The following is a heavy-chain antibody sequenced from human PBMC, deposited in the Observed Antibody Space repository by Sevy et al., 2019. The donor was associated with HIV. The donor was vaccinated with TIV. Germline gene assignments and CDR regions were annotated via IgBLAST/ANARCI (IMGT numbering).Heavy chain of an antibody. J-gene: IGHJ2*01. D-gene: IGHD3-16*01. Sequence: GGSLRLSCAASGFTFSRYWISWVRQAPGKGLEWVANIKEDGIEKNYVDSVKGRFDISRDNAKNSLYLHMNTLRVEDTAAYYCAREDSLRGYWYFDLWGRGTLVTVSS. CDR2: IKEDGIEK. V-gene: IGHV3-7*01. CDR1: GFTFSRYW. CDR3: AREDSLRGYWYFDL.